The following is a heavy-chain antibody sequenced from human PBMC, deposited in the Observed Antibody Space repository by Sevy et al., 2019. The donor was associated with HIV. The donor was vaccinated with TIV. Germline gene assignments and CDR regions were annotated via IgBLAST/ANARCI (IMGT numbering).Heavy chain of an antibody. CDR2: ISYDGSNK. CDR3: ARDLKGIRRWPSITDY. D-gene: IGHD2-21*01. Sequence: GGSLRLSCAASGFTFSSYAMHWVRQAPGKGLEWVAVISYDGSNKYYADPVKGRFTISRDNSKKTLYLQMNSLRAEDTAVYYCARDLKGIRRWPSITDYWGLGTLVTVSS. V-gene: IGHV3-30-3*01. J-gene: IGHJ4*02. CDR1: GFTFSSYA.